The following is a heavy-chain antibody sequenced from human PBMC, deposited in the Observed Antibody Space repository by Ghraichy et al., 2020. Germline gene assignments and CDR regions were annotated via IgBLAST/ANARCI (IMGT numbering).Heavy chain of an antibody. D-gene: IGHD4-17*01. Sequence: GESLNISCAASGLTFSGYNMNWVRQAPGKGLEWVSSITASSTYIYYADSVKGRFTISRDNAKNSLYLQMNDLRVEDTAVYYCARGDYGDFGSAFWGQGTLVTVSS. CDR1: GLTFSGYN. J-gene: IGHJ4*02. CDR3: ARGDYGDFGSAF. V-gene: IGHV3-21*01. CDR2: ITASSTYI.